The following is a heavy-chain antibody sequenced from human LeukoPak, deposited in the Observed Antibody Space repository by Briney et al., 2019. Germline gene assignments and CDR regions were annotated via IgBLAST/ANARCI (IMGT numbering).Heavy chain of an antibody. J-gene: IGHJ4*02. Sequence: SETLSLTCTVSGGSISSSSYYWGWIRQPPGKGLEWIGSIYYSGTTYYNPSLKSRVTISVDTSKNQFSLKLSSVTAADTAVYYCARANSYGDYYFDYWGQGTLVTVSS. CDR2: IYYSGTT. V-gene: IGHV4-39*07. D-gene: IGHD4-17*01. CDR1: GGSISSSSYY. CDR3: ARANSYGDYYFDY.